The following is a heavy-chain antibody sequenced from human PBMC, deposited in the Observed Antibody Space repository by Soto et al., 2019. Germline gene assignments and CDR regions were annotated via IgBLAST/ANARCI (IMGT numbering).Heavy chain of an antibody. Sequence: GGSLRLSCAASGFTFSSFGMHWVRQAPGKGLEWVAFIWYTGSCKYYADSVKGRFTISRDNSKNTVSLQMNSLRAEDTAVYYCARDLLEDPADYYDTKTDGFDIWGQGTMVTVSS. CDR2: IWYTGSCK. D-gene: IGHD3-22*01. J-gene: IGHJ3*02. CDR1: GFTFSSFG. CDR3: ARDLLEDPADYYDTKTDGFDI. V-gene: IGHV3-33*01.